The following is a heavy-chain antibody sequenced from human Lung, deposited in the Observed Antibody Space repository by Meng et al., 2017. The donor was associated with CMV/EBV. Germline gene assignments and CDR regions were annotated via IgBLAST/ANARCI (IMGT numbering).Heavy chain of an antibody. CDR2: INPYTGGT. CDR3: ARVYYDTSGSSHYFDF. Sequence: ASVXVSXXASGYTFTGYYMHWVRQAPGQGLEWMGWINPYTGGTNYPQKFQGRVTITRDTSISTAYMDLSRLRSDDTAVYYCARVYYDTSGSSHYFDFWGQGTLVTVSS. D-gene: IGHD3-22*01. V-gene: IGHV1-2*02. CDR1: GYTFTGYY. J-gene: IGHJ4*02.